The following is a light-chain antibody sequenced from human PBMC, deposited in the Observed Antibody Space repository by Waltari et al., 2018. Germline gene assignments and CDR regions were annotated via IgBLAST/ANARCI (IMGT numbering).Light chain of an antibody. J-gene: IGLJ2*01. CDR1: HIGSKS. Sequence: SYVLTQPPSVSVAPGTTARITWGGKHIGSKSVHWYQQKPGQAPVLVVYDDSDRPSGIPERFSGSNSGNTATLTISRVEARDEADYYCQVWDSSSDHVVFGGGTKLTVL. V-gene: IGLV3-21*03. CDR3: QVWDSSSDHVV. CDR2: DDS.